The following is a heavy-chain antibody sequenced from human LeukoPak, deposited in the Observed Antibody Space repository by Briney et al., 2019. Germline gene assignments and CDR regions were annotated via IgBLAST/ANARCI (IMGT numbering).Heavy chain of an antibody. Sequence: ASVKVSCKASGYPFLRFCIHWVRQAPGQGLEWMGKINPAGGAASYAQRSQGRVTVTRDTSASTVYMELSSLRSEDTAVYYCARDTRELLGGYYFDYWGQGALVTVSS. CDR2: INPAGGAA. D-gene: IGHD3-10*01. CDR3: ARDTRELLGGYYFDY. CDR1: GYPFLRFC. J-gene: IGHJ4*02. V-gene: IGHV1-46*01.